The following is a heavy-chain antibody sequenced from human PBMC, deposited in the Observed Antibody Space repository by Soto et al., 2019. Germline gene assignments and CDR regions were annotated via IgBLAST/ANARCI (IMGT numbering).Heavy chain of an antibody. CDR2: IIPILGIA. D-gene: IGHD3-16*02. CDR3: AREGSYRDFDY. V-gene: IGHV1-69*04. CDR1: GGTFSSYT. Sequence: SVKVSCKASGGTFSSYTISWVRQAPGQGLEWMGRIIPILGIANYAQKFQGRVTITADKSTSTAYMELSSLRSEDTAVYYCAREGSYRDFDYWGQGTLVTVSS. J-gene: IGHJ4*02.